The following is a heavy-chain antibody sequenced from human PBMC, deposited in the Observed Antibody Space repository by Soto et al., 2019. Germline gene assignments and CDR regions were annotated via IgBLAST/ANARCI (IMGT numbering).Heavy chain of an antibody. J-gene: IGHJ4*02. D-gene: IGHD3-22*01. Sequence: QVQLVESGGGVVQPGRSLRLSCAASGFTFSSYGMHWVRQAPGKGLEWVAVIWYDGSNKYYADSVKGRFTISRDNSKNTLYLQMNSLRAEDTAVYYCARPFQGSSGYSPTFDYWGQGTLVTVSS. V-gene: IGHV3-33*01. CDR2: IWYDGSNK. CDR1: GFTFSSYG. CDR3: ARPFQGSSGYSPTFDY.